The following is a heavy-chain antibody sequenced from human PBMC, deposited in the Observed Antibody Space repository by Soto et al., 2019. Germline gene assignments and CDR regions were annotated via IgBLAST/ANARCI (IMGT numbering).Heavy chain of an antibody. CDR2: ISWNSDNL. J-gene: IGHJ6*02. CDR1: GFTFDDYA. Sequence: GGSLRLSCAASGFTFDDYAMHWVRQAPGKGLEWVSSISWNSDNLDYADSVKGRFTISRDNAKNSLYLQMNSLRAEDTALFYCAKDRNSYYYYDMDVWGRGTTVTVSS. CDR3: AKDRNSYYYYDMDV. V-gene: IGHV3-9*01.